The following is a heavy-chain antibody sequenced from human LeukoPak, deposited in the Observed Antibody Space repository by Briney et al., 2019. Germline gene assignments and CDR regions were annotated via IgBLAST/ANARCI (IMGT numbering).Heavy chain of an antibody. D-gene: IGHD6-19*01. Sequence: SETLSLTCTVSDGSISNYYWSWIRQPAGKGLEWIGRIYAGGTASYNPSLKSRVTMSADMSKNQLSLKLTSVTAADTAVYYCTREPVPWGQGTLVTVSS. CDR1: DGSISNYY. CDR3: TREPVP. V-gene: IGHV4-4*07. CDR2: IYAGGTA. J-gene: IGHJ4*02.